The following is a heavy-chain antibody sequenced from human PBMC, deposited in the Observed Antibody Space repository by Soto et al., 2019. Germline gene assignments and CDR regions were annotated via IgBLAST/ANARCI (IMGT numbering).Heavy chain of an antibody. J-gene: IGHJ4*02. CDR2: IIPIFGTA. CDR3: ARGAVRFGESPIDY. V-gene: IGHV1-69*01. CDR1: GGTFSSYA. D-gene: IGHD3-10*01. Sequence: QVQLVQSGAEVKKPGSSVKVSCKASGGTFSSYAISWVRQAPGQGLEWMGGIIPIFGTANYAKKFQGRVTITADESTSTAYVELSSLRSEDKDVYYCARGAVRFGESPIDYWGKGTLVTVSS.